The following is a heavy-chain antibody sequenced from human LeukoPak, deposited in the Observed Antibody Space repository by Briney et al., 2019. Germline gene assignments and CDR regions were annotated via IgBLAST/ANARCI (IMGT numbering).Heavy chain of an antibody. CDR2: INPNSGGT. CDR3: ARVGYYESSGYYEY. V-gene: IGHV1-2*04. Sequence: RASVKVSCKASGYTFTGYYMHWVRQAPGQGLEWMGWINPNSGGTNYAQKFQGWVTMTRDTSISTVYMELSRLRSDDTAVYYCARVGYYESSGYYEYWGQGTLVTVSS. J-gene: IGHJ4*02. D-gene: IGHD3-22*01. CDR1: GYTFTGYY.